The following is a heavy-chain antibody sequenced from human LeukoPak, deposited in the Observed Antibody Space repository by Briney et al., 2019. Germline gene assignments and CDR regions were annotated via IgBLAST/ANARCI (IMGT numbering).Heavy chain of an antibody. D-gene: IGHD6-13*01. V-gene: IGHV3-23*01. CDR3: AKAERSSSSKVVGDY. Sequence: PGGSLRLSCAASGFTFSSYAMSWVRQAPGKGLEWVSAISGSGGSTYYADSVKSRFTISRDNSKNTLCPQMNSLRAEDTAVYYCAKAERSSSSKVVGDYWGQGTLVTVSS. CDR1: GFTFSSYA. J-gene: IGHJ4*02. CDR2: ISGSGGST.